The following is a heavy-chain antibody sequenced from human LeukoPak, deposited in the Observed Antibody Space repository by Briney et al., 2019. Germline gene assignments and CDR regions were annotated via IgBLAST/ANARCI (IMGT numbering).Heavy chain of an antibody. Sequence: GGSLRLSCAASGFTFSSYGMHWVRQAPGKGLEWVAVIWYDGSNKYYADSVKGRFTISRDNSKNTLYLQMNSLRAEDTAVYYCGKDRYCGGDCYSGQDYWGQGTLVTVSS. D-gene: IGHD2-21*02. CDR3: GKDRYCGGDCYSGQDY. CDR1: GFTFSSYG. V-gene: IGHV3-33*06. J-gene: IGHJ4*02. CDR2: IWYDGSNK.